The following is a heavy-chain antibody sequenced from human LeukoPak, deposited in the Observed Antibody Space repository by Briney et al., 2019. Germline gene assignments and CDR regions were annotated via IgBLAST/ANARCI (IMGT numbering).Heavy chain of an antibody. CDR1: GYTFTSYG. CDR2: ISAYNGNT. Sequence: GASVKVSCKASGYTFTSYGTSWVRQAPGQGLEWMGWISAYNGNTNYAQKLRGRVTMTTDTSTSTAYMELSSLRSEDTAVYYCARGLLERGNFDYWGQGTLVTVSS. CDR3: ARGLLERGNFDY. V-gene: IGHV1-18*01. J-gene: IGHJ4*02. D-gene: IGHD3-3*01.